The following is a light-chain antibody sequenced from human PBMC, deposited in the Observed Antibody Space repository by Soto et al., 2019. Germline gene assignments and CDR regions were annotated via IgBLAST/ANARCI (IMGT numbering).Light chain of an antibody. V-gene: IGLV2-14*01. CDR3: SAYTSSNTWV. J-gene: IGLJ3*02. CDR2: EVN. Sequence: QSALTQPASVSGSPGQSITISCTGISSDVGVDNYVSWYQQHPGKAPKLMIFEVNSRPSGVSNRFSGSKSGNTASLTISGLQAEDEADYYCSAYTSSNTWVFGGGTKLTVL. CDR1: SSDVGVDNY.